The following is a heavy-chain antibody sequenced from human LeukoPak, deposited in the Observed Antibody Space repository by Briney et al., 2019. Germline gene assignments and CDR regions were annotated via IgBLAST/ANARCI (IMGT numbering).Heavy chain of an antibody. V-gene: IGHV4-30-2*01. Sequence: SETLSLTCTVSGGSISSGGYYWSWIRQPPGKGLEWIGYIYHSGSTYYNPSLKSRVTISVDTSKNQFSLKLSSVTAADTAVYYCARPWYDSSWLDAFDIWGQGTMVTVSS. CDR3: ARPWYDSSWLDAFDI. CDR1: GGSISSGGYY. J-gene: IGHJ3*02. CDR2: IYHSGST. D-gene: IGHD6-13*01.